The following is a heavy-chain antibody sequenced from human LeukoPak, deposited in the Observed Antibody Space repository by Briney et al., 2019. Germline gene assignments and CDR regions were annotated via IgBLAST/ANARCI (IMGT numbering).Heavy chain of an antibody. V-gene: IGHV4-59*01. CDR3: ARVQIGYTYGLFDC. Sequence: PSETLSLTCTVSGGSISNYYWSWIRQPPGKGLEWIGYIYYSGSTNYNPSLKSRVTISVHTSKNQFSLKLSSVAAADTAVYYCARVQIGYTYGLFDCWGQGTLVTVSS. CDR1: GGSISNYY. D-gene: IGHD5-18*01. J-gene: IGHJ4*02. CDR2: IYYSGST.